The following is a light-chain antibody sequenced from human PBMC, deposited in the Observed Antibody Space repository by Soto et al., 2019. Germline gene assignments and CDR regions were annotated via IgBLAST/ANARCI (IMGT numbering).Light chain of an antibody. CDR2: EAS. J-gene: IGKJ1*01. V-gene: IGKV3-15*01. Sequence: TLSVSPGERFTLSCRASQSVRNNLAWYQQKPGQAPRLLIYEASIRATGVPARFSGSGYGTEFTLIISSLQSEDFAVYYCQQHDVWPATFGQGTKVDIK. CDR1: QSVRNN. CDR3: QQHDVWPAT.